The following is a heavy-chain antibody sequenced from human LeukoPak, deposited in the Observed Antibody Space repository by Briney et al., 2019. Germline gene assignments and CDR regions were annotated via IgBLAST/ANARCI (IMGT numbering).Heavy chain of an antibody. CDR1: GGSISNYF. D-gene: IGHD3-22*01. CDR2: IYYSETT. CDR3: AREPRGHQTQYYYDSSGHNWFDP. J-gene: IGHJ5*02. V-gene: IGHV4-59*12. Sequence: PSETLSLTCSVSGGSISNYFWSWIRQPPEKGLECIGFIYYSETTNYNPSFKSRVTISVDTSKNQFSLKLSSVTAADTAVYYCAREPRGHQTQYYYDSSGHNWFDPWGQGTLVTVSS.